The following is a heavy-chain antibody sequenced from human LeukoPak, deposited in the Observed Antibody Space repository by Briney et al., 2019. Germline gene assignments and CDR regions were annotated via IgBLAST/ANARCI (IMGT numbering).Heavy chain of an antibody. CDR1: GYIFTSYV. J-gene: IGHJ4*02. CDR2: INTNTGNP. V-gene: IGHV7-4-1*02. CDR3: ASLEEELGFY. D-gene: IGHD3-16*01. Sequence: ASVKVSCKASGYIFTSYVLHWVRQAPGQGLEWMGWINTNTGNPTYAQGFTGRFVFSLDTSVSTAYLQISSLKAEDTAVYYCASLEEELGFYWGQGTLVTVSS.